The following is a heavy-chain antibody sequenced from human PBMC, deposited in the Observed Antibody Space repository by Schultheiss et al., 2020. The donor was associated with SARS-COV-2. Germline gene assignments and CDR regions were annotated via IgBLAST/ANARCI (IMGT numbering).Heavy chain of an antibody. CDR3: ARDRGYSWNVGRRAANYYYAMDV. Sequence: GGSLRLSCAASTPTFSSYGMHWVRQSPGKGLEWVAIIWFDGGDKFYADSVKGRFTISRDNSKNTLYLQMNSLRVEDTAVYYCARDRGYSWNVGRRAANYYYAMDVWGQGTTVTVSS. D-gene: IGHD1-26*01. V-gene: IGHV3-33*08. J-gene: IGHJ6*02. CDR1: TPTFSSYG. CDR2: IWFDGGDK.